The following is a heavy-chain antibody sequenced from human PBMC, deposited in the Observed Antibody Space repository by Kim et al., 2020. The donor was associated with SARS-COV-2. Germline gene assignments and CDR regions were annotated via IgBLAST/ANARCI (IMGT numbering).Heavy chain of an antibody. V-gene: IGHV5-51*01. CDR3: AKTYCSGGDCYYVWFDH. CDR2: IYPDDSDT. Sequence: GESLKISCKGSGYRFTKYWIGWVRQMPGKGLEWVGIIYPDDSDTRYSPSFQGQVTISVDRSINTAYLQWTSLKASDTAIYYCAKTYCSGGDCYYVWFDHWGQGTLVTVSS. CDR1: GYRFTKYW. D-gene: IGHD2-15*01. J-gene: IGHJ5*02.